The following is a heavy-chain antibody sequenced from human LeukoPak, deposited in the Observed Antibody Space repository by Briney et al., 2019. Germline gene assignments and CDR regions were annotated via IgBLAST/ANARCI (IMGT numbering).Heavy chain of an antibody. Sequence: GESLKISCKGSGYSFASYWIAWVRQMPGKGLEWMGIIYPGDSDTRYSPSFQGQVTISADKSISTAYLQWSSLKASDTAIYYCARQWGDCSSTSCYSDYWGQGTLVTVSS. D-gene: IGHD2-2*01. J-gene: IGHJ4*02. CDR3: ARQWGDCSSTSCYSDY. CDR2: IYPGDSDT. CDR1: GYSFASYW. V-gene: IGHV5-51*01.